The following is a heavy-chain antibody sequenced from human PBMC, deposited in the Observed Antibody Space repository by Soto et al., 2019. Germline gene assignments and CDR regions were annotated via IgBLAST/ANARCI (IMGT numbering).Heavy chain of an antibody. CDR3: TRQGVAAGTDY. CDR1: GFIFSGSA. V-gene: IGHV3-73*01. Sequence: GGSLRLSCAASGFIFSGSAIHWVRQASGKGLEWLGRIRNKANSHATVYAASVKGRFTISRDDSNNTAYLQMNSLKTEDTAVYYCTRQGVAAGTDYWGQGT. D-gene: IGHD6-13*01. CDR2: IRNKANSHAT. J-gene: IGHJ4*02.